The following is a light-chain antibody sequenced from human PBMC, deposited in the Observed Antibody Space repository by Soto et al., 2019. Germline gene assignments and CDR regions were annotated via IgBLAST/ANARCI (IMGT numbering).Light chain of an antibody. CDR3: QQSHGIQYT. J-gene: IGKJ2*01. V-gene: IGKV1-39*01. Sequence: DIQMTQSPSSLSAAVGDRVTITCRASQTISTYLNWYQQKPGKAPKLLIYAASSLQSGVPSRFTGSGSGTDFTLTSSSLQPEDFATYYCQQSHGIQYTCGQGTKLEIK. CDR2: AAS. CDR1: QTISTY.